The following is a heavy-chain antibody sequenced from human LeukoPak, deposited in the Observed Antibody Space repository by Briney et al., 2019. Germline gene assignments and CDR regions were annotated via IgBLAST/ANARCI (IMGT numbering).Heavy chain of an antibody. J-gene: IGHJ4*02. CDR1: GASISTYY. Sequence: SETLSLTCTISGASISTYYWTWIRQPAGKGLEWIGRICISGTTNYNPSLKSRVTMSVDTSKNQFSLKLSSVTAADTAVYYCARGYGDYVGIENYFDYWGQGTLVTVSS. V-gene: IGHV4-4*07. CDR2: ICISGTT. D-gene: IGHD4-17*01. CDR3: ARGYGDYVGIENYFDY.